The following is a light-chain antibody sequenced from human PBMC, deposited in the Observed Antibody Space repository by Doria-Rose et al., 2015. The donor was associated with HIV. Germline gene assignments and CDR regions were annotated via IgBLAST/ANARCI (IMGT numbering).Light chain of an antibody. CDR2: LAS. V-gene: IGKV1-39*01. J-gene: IGKJ1*01. CDR1: QNINNF. CDR3: QESYDILAWT. Sequence: TQSPSTLSASVGDRVTITCRASQNINNFLNWYQQRPGKAPRLLIYLASNLQSGVHARFSGRGSGTDCTLTISGLQPEDFATYYCQESYDILAWTFGPGTKVDMK.